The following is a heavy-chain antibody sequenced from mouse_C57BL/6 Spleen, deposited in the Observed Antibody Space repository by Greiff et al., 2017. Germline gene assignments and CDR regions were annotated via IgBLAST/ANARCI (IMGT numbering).Heavy chain of an antibody. J-gene: IGHJ3*01. CDR3: ARSNGSSPAWFAY. Sequence: VQLQQSGAELMKPGASVKLSCKATGYTFTGYWIEWVKQRPGHGLEWIGEILPGSGSTNYNEKFKGKATFTEDTSSNTAYMQLSSLTTEDSAIYYCARSNGSSPAWFAYWGQGTLVTVSA. V-gene: IGHV1-9*01. CDR1: GYTFTGYW. CDR2: ILPGSGST. D-gene: IGHD1-1*01.